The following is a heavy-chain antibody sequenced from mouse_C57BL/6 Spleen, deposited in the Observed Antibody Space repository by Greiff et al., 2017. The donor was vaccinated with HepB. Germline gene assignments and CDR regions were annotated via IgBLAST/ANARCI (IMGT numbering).Heavy chain of an antibody. D-gene: IGHD2-4*01. CDR2: ISDGGSYT. CDR1: GFTFSSYA. CDR3: ARAYDYDGGFDY. V-gene: IGHV5-4*03. J-gene: IGHJ2*01. Sequence: EVMLVESGGGLVKPGGSLKLSCAASGFTFSSYAMSWVRQTPEKRLEWVATISDGGSYTYYPDNVKGRFTISRDNAKNNLYLQMSHLKSEDTAMYYCARAYDYDGGFDYWGQGTTLTVSS.